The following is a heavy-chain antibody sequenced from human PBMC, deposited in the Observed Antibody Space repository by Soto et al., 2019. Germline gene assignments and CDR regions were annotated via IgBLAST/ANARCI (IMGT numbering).Heavy chain of an antibody. Sequence: ASVKVSCKASGYTFTSYGISWVRQAPGQGLEWMGWISAYNGNTNYAQKLQGRVTMTTDTSTSTAYMELRSLRSDDTAVYYCARGEQDDYGDYVGHYWGQGTLVTVSS. J-gene: IGHJ4*02. V-gene: IGHV1-18*01. CDR1: GYTFTSYG. D-gene: IGHD4-17*01. CDR2: ISAYNGNT. CDR3: ARGEQDDYGDYVGHY.